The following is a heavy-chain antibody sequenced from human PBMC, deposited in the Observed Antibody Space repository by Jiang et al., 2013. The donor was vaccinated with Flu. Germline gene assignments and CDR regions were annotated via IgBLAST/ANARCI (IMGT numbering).Heavy chain of an antibody. Sequence: GAEVKKPGASVKVSCKASGYTFTSYAMHWVRQAPGQRLEWMGWINAGNGNTKYSQKFQGRVTITRDTSASTAYMELSSLRSEDTAVYYCARDPHPYGSGSYSTHNWFDPWGQGTLVTVSS. CDR2: INAGNGNT. CDR3: ARDPHPYGSGSYSTHNWFDP. J-gene: IGHJ5*02. V-gene: IGHV1-3*01. D-gene: IGHD3-10*01. CDR1: GYTFTSYA.